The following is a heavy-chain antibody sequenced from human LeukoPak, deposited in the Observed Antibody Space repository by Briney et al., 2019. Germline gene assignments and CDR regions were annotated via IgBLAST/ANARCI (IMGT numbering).Heavy chain of an antibody. CDR1: GFTFSNYW. J-gene: IGHJ4*02. CDR3: ARGVGAAFDY. Sequence: PGGSLRLSCAASGFTFSNYWMSWVRQAPGKGLEWVANIKQDRSEKYYVDSVKGRFTISRDNAKNSLYLQMNSLRAEDTAVYYCARGVGAAFDYWGQGTLVTVSS. V-gene: IGHV3-7*01. D-gene: IGHD2-15*01. CDR2: IKQDRSEK.